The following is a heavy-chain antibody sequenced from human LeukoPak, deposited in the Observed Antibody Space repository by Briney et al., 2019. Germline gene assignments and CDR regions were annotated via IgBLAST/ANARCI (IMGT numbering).Heavy chain of an antibody. D-gene: IGHD3-22*01. CDR3: AKEEVISGNHGVYFDY. V-gene: IGHV3-30*02. CDR2: IRYDGNSN. J-gene: IGHJ4*02. Sequence: GGSLRLSCAASGFTFRSYGMHWVRQAPGKGLGWVAFIRYDGNSNYYADSVKGRFTISRVNSRSTLYLQMNSLRAEDTAVYYCAKEEVISGNHGVYFDYWGQGTLVTVSS. CDR1: GFTFRSYG.